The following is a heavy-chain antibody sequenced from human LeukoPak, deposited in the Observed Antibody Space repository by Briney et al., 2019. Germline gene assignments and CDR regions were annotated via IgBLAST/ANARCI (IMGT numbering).Heavy chain of an antibody. V-gene: IGHV3-74*01. CDR3: ASRISSGSYFFDY. CDR1: GFTFSNYW. J-gene: IGHJ4*02. Sequence: GGSLRLSCAASGFTFSNYWMFWVRQVPGKGLVWVSRVSNDGSSTTYADSVKGRFTISRDNAKNTLYLQMNSLRAEDTAVYYCASRISSGSYFFDYWGQGTLVTVSS. D-gene: IGHD1-26*01. CDR2: VSNDGSST.